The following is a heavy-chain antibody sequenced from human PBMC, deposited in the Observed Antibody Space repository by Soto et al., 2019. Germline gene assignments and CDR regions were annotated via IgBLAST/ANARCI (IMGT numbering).Heavy chain of an antibody. V-gene: IGHV5-51*01. Sequence: GDSLKISCKGSGYSFTSYWIGWVRQMPGKGLEWMGIIYPGDSDTRYSPSFQGQVTISADKSISTAYLQWSSLKASDTAMYYCARRGYCSITSCSDWFAPWGQGTLVTVSS. D-gene: IGHD2-2*01. CDR3: ARRGYCSITSCSDWFAP. J-gene: IGHJ5*02. CDR1: GYSFTSYW. CDR2: IYPGDSDT.